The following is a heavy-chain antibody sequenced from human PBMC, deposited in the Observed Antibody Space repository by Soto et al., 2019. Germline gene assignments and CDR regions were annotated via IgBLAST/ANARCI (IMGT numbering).Heavy chain of an antibody. CDR1: GYTFTSHG. CDR3: AGGGSTYYDLWKVDS. Sequence: QVQLVQSGGEVKKPGASVRVSCKASGYTFTSHGITWVRQARGQGLEWMGWISAESGNANYAQNFQGRVTMIMDTSTSTAYMALRSLRSDDTAVYFCAGGGSTYYDLWKVDSWGQGTLVTVSS. V-gene: IGHV1-18*01. D-gene: IGHD3-3*01. CDR2: ISAESGNA. J-gene: IGHJ4*02.